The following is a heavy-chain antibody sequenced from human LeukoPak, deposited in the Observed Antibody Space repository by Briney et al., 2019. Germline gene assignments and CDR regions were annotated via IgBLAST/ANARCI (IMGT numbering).Heavy chain of an antibody. J-gene: IGHJ4*02. D-gene: IGHD4-17*01. Sequence: GGSLRLPCAASGFTFSSYGMHWVRQAPGKGLEWVAVISYDGSNKYYADSVKGRFTISRDNSKNTLYPQMNSLRAEDTAVYYCAKDRRHDYALFYFDYWGQGTLVTVSS. CDR3: AKDRRHDYALFYFDY. CDR2: ISYDGSNK. V-gene: IGHV3-30*18. CDR1: GFTFSSYG.